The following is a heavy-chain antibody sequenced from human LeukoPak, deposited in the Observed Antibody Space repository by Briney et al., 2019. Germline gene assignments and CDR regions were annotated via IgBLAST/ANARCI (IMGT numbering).Heavy chain of an antibody. CDR3: ARDGFGEVPFDF. Sequence: PGGSLRLSFAASGFTFSSYAMHWVRQAPGKGLEWVAVISYDGSNKYYADSVKGRFTISRDNSKNTLYLQMNSLRSEDTAVYYCARDGFGEVPFDFWGQGILVTVSS. CDR2: ISYDGSNK. D-gene: IGHD3-10*01. CDR1: GFTFSSYA. V-gene: IGHV3-30*04. J-gene: IGHJ4*02.